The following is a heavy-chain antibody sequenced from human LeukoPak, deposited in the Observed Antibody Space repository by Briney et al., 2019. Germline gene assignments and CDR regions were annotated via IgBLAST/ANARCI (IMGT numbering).Heavy chain of an antibody. Sequence: GGSLRLSCAASGFTFSGSAIHWVRQSSGKGLEWVGQIDKKDKGYATATAYAASVKGRFTISRDDSINTGYPQMKSLKTEDTALYYCTRDSGTYNWFDPWGQGTLVTVSS. CDR3: TRDSGTYNWFDP. D-gene: IGHD1-26*01. J-gene: IGHJ5*02. V-gene: IGHV3-73*01. CDR2: IDKKDKGYATAT. CDR1: GFTFSGSA.